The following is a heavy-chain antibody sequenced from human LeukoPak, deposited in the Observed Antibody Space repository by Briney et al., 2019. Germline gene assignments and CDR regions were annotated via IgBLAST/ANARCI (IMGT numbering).Heavy chain of an antibody. CDR1: GFTFSTYS. CDR2: ISSGSDHI. CDR3: ARDHDDYPDY. J-gene: IGHJ4*02. Sequence: GGSLRLFCAASGFTFSTYSMNWVRQAPGRGLEWVSSISSGSDHIYYADSVKGRFTISRDNAKNSLYLQMDSLRAEDTAVYYCARDHDDYPDYWGQGTLVTVSS. V-gene: IGHV3-21*01. D-gene: IGHD4-11*01.